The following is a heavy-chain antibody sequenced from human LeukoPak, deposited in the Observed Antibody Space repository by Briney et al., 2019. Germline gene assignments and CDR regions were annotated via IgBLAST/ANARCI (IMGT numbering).Heavy chain of an antibody. J-gene: IGHJ4*02. CDR1: GFSFTTHA. D-gene: IGHD3-10*01. CDR3: AKDQDPHSYGSGSYAPFDY. CDR2: TSGSGGST. Sequence: QPGGSLRLSCVASGFSFTTHAMGWVRQAPGKGLEWVSHTSGSGGSTKYSGSVKGRFTISRDNSKNTLYLQINSLRADDTAVYYCAKDQDPHSYGSGSYAPFDYWGQGTLVTVSS. V-gene: IGHV3-23*01.